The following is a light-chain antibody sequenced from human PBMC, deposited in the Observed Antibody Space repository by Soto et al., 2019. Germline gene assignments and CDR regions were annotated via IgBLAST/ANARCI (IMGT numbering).Light chain of an antibody. Sequence: DIQMTQSPSTLSASVGERVAITCRASQTISDFLAWYQHKPGEAPKLLIAEASRLESGVPSRFSGGGSGTEFTLTISRLQPDDVATYYCQHYISFPWTCGQGTKGDIK. CDR3: QHYISFPWT. J-gene: IGKJ1*01. CDR2: EAS. CDR1: QTISDF. V-gene: IGKV1-5*01.